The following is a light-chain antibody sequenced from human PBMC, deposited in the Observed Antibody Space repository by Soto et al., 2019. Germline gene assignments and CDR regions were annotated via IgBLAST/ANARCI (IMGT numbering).Light chain of an antibody. CDR2: DAS. J-gene: IGKJ5*01. CDR1: ENVRTF. CDR3: QQRSNWPSIT. Sequence: EVVLTQSPATLSLSPGERATLSCRASENVRTFVDWYQQKPGQAPRLLIYDASNRATGIPARFSGSGSGTDFTLTISSLEPEDFAVYYCQQRSNWPSITFGQGTRLEIK. V-gene: IGKV3-11*01.